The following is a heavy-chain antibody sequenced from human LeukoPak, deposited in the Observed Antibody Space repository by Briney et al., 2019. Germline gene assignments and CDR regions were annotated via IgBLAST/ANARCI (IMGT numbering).Heavy chain of an antibody. Sequence: PGGSLRLSCAASGFTFSDYYMSWIRQAPGKGLEWVSYISSSSSYTNYADSVKGRFTISRDNAKNSLYLQMNSLRAEDTAVYYCAGYFPGGLPRCSGEARRRNYFFDFWGRETRVPVS. J-gene: IGHJ4*02. CDR2: ISSSSSYT. V-gene: IGHV3-11*06. CDR1: GFTFSDYY. CDR3: AGYFPGGLPRCSGEARRRNYFFDF. D-gene: IGHD2-15*01.